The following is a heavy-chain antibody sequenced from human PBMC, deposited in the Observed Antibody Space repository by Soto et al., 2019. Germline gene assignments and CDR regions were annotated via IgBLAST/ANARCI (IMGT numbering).Heavy chain of an antibody. CDR3: ATNYYDGSGHYFIFEH. J-gene: IGHJ4*02. CDR1: GRTFNNYA. V-gene: IGHV1-69*13. D-gene: IGHD3-22*01. CDR2: IIPIGGTP. Sequence: EASVKVSCKASGRTFNNYAISWVRQAPGIGFEWLGVIIPIGGTPEHAQKFQGRVTISADESTNTAYMELSSLRSEDTAVYYCATNYYDGSGHYFIFEHWGQGTLVTVSS.